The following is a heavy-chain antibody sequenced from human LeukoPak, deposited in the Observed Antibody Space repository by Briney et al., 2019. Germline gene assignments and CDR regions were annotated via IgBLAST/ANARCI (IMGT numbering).Heavy chain of an antibody. J-gene: IGHJ6*03. D-gene: IGHD2-8*01. CDR2: INPNSGGT. CDR3: ARDYPVDDCTNGVCYTSYYYYYMDV. CDR1: GYTFTSYY. Sequence: ASVKVSCKASGYTFTSYYMHWVRQAPGQGLEWMGWINPNSGGTNYAQKFQGRVTMTRDTSISTAYMELSRLRSDDTAVYYCARDYPVDDCTNGVCYTSYYYYYMDVWGKGTTVTVSS. V-gene: IGHV1-2*02.